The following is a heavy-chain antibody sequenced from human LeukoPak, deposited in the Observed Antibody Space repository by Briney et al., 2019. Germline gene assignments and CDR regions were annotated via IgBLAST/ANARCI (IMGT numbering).Heavy chain of an antibody. V-gene: IGHV4-59*01. CDR3: ARGRRGYYAFDI. Sequence: ASETLSLTCTVSGGSISSYYWSWIRQPPGKGLEWIGYIYYSGSTSYNPSLKSRVTISVDTSKNQFSLKLSSVTAADTAVYYCARGRRGYYAFDIWGQGTMVTVSS. CDR2: IYYSGST. D-gene: IGHD3-22*01. J-gene: IGHJ3*02. CDR1: GGSISSYY.